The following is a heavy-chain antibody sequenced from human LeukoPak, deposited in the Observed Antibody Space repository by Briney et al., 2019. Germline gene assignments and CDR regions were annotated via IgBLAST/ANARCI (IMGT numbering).Heavy chain of an antibody. Sequence: GGSLRLSCAASGFTFSSYSMNWVRQAPGKGLEWVSSISSSSYIYYADSVKGRFTISRDNAKNSLYLQMNSLRAEDTAVYYCAGSGEPKKYYFDYWGQGTLVTVSS. CDR3: AGSGEPKKYYFDY. CDR2: ISSSSYI. CDR1: GFTFSSYS. D-gene: IGHD3-10*01. V-gene: IGHV3-21*01. J-gene: IGHJ4*02.